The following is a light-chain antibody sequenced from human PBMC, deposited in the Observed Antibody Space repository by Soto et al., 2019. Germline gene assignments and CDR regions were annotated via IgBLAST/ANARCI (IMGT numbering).Light chain of an antibody. J-gene: IGLJ2*01. CDR1: SSDVGGYNY. V-gene: IGLV2-14*01. CDR3: SSYTSSSTVV. Sequence: QSLLTQPASVSGSPGQSITSSCTGTSSDVGGYNYVSWYQQHPGKAPKLMIYDVSNRPSGVSNRFSGSKSGNTASLTISGLQAEDEADYYCSSYTSSSTVVFGGGTKVTVL. CDR2: DVS.